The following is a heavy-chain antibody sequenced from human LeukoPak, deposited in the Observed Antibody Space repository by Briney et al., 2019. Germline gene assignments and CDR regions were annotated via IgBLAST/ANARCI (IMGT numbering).Heavy chain of an antibody. CDR1: GGTFSSYA. Sequence: SVKVSCKASGGTFSSYAISWVRQAPGQGLEWMGGIIPIFGTANYAQKFQGRVTITADESTSTAYMELSSLRSEDTAVYYCARLPDSSDYYESSGYPDAFDIWGQGTMVTVSS. V-gene: IGHV1-69*01. CDR2: IIPIFGTA. J-gene: IGHJ3*02. CDR3: ARLPDSSDYYESSGYPDAFDI. D-gene: IGHD3-22*01.